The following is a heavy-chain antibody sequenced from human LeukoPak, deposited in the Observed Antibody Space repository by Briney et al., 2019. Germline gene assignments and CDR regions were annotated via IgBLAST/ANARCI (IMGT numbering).Heavy chain of an antibody. J-gene: IGHJ4*02. D-gene: IGHD3-9*01. V-gene: IGHV4-39*01. CDR2: IYYSGST. CDR1: GGSISGSSYY. CDR3: ARQDRGYDILTGYYGGGVDY. Sequence: PSETLSLTCTVSGGSISGSSYYWGWIRQPPGKGLEWIGSIYYSGSTYYNPSLKSRVTISVDTSKNQFSLKLSSVTAADTAVYYCARQDRGYDILTGYYGGGVDYWGQGNLVTVSS.